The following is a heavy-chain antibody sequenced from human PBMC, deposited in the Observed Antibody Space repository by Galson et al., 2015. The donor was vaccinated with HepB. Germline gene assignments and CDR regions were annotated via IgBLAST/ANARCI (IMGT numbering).Heavy chain of an antibody. D-gene: IGHD3-16*01. J-gene: IGHJ4*02. CDR1: GFSLSTSGMR. CDR3: ARILFSGSYAFFDY. V-gene: IGHV2-70*04. Sequence: PALVKPTQTLTLTCTFSGFSLSTSGMRVSWIRQPPGKALEWLARIDWDDDKFYSTSLKTRLSISKDTSKNQVVLTMTNMDPVDTATYYCARILFSGSYAFFDYWGQGTLVTVSS. CDR2: IDWDDDK.